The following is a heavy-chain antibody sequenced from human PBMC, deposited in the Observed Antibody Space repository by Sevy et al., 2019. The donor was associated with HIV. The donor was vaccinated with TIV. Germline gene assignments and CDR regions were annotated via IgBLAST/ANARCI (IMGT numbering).Heavy chain of an antibody. CDR2: INPKSGGT. Sequence: ASGKVSCKASGYTFTDYYMHWVRQAPGQGLEWMGRINPKSGGTNYAQKFQGRVTMTRDTSFSTAYMELGRLRADDTAVYYGARYCSSTSCYAPPFDYRGQGTLVTVSS. J-gene: IGHJ4*02. CDR3: ARYCSSTSCYAPPFDY. CDR1: GYTFTDYY. D-gene: IGHD2-2*01. V-gene: IGHV1-2*06.